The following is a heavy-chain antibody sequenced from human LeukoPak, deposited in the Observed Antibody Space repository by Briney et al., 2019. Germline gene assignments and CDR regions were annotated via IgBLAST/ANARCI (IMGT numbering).Heavy chain of an antibody. CDR1: GFTFNSYG. CDR2: IWYDGSNK. Sequence: PGGSLRLSCAASGFTFNSYGIHWVRQAPGKGLEWVAFIWYDGSNKYYADSVKGRFTISRSNSKNTLYLQMNSLRAEDTAVYYCARARTTRGFDYWGQGTLVTVSS. CDR3: ARARTTRGFDY. V-gene: IGHV3-33*01. D-gene: IGHD4-17*01. J-gene: IGHJ4*02.